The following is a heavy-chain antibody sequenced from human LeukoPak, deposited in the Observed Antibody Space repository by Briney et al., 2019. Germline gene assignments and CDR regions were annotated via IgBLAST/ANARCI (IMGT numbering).Heavy chain of an antibody. V-gene: IGHV4-59*01. Sequence: PSDTLSLTCAVSGGSISSYYWSWIRQPPGKGLEWIGYIYSSGSTNYNPSLRSRVTISVATSKNQFSLKLSSVTAADTAVYYCAGDRTGLRFLEWLPSPGWFDRWGQGTLVTVSS. CDR2: IYSSGST. D-gene: IGHD3-3*01. CDR1: GGSISSYY. J-gene: IGHJ5*02. CDR3: AGDRTGLRFLEWLPSPGWFDR.